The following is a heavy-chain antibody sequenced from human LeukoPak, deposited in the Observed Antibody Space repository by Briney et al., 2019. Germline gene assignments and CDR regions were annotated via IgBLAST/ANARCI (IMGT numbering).Heavy chain of an antibody. J-gene: IGHJ6*03. CDR3: AGFGVEPAIGGAESYYYYMDV. CDR1: GFTFSSYE. Sequence: GGSLRLSCAASGFTFSSYEMNWVRQAPGKGLEWVSFISSSGSTIYYADSVKGRFTISRDNAQNSLYLQMNSLRAEDTALYYCAGFGVEPAIGGAESYYYYMDVWGKGTPVTVSS. V-gene: IGHV3-48*03. CDR2: ISSSGSTI. D-gene: IGHD5-18*01.